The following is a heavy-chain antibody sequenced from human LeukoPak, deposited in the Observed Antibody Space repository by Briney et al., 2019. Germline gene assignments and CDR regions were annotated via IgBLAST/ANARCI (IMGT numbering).Heavy chain of an antibody. CDR3: ASGPWELDF. CDR2: VDNSWTT. D-gene: IGHD1-26*01. V-gene: IGHV4-59*08. CDR1: GGSIGTYD. Sequence: SETLSLTCTVSGGSIGTYDWAWTRQPAGKGLEWIGYVDNSWTTKYNPSLQSRVTISIDTSRRQLSLTLTAVTAADTAVYFCASGPWELDFWGQGTRVTVSS. J-gene: IGHJ4*02.